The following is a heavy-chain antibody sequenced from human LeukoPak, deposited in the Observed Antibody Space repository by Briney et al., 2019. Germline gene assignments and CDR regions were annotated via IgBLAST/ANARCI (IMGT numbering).Heavy chain of an antibody. D-gene: IGHD3-22*01. CDR2: INPNSGGT. J-gene: IGHJ4*02. Sequence: ASVKVSCKASGYTFTGYYMHWVRQAPGQGLEWMGWINPNSGGTNYAQKFQGRVTMTGDTSISTAYMELSRLRSDDTAVYYCARDYYDSSGYYSDIDYWGQGTLVTVSS. CDR1: GYTFTGYY. V-gene: IGHV1-2*02. CDR3: ARDYYDSSGYYSDIDY.